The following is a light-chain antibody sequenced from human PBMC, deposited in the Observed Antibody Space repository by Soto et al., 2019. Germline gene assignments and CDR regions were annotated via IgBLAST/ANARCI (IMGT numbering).Light chain of an antibody. V-gene: IGKV1-39*01. CDR1: QTISTY. J-gene: IGKJ1*01. Sequence: DIQMPQSPSPLSAPVGDRVSITCRASQTISTYLNWYQQKPGKAPKLLIYAASSLQSGVPSRFSGSGSGTDFTLTISSLQPEDFATYYCQQSYSTPRTFGQGTKVDIK. CDR3: QQSYSTPRT. CDR2: AAS.